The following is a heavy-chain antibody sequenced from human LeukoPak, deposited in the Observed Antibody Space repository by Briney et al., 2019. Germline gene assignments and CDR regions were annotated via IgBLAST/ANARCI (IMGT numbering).Heavy chain of an antibody. J-gene: IGHJ4*02. CDR2: INHSGST. CDR1: GGSFSGYY. V-gene: IGHV4-34*01. D-gene: IGHD1-14*01. CDR3: ARGNRDLGDY. Sequence: SETLSLTCAVYGGSFSGYYWSWIRQPPGKGLEWIGEINHSGSTNYNPSLKSRVTISVDTSKNQFSLKLSSVTAADTAVHYCARGNRDLGDYWGQGTLVTVSS.